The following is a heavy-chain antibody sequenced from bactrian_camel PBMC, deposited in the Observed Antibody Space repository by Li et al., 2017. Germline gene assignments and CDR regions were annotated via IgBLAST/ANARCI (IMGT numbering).Heavy chain of an antibody. CDR1: GYASAIKC. CDR3: AARVGYCFTSHLSAGLFGE. J-gene: IGHJ6*01. Sequence: HVQLVESGGGSVQPGGSLRLTCTASGYASAIKCWGWVRRAPGKALEHVAAVDGGGVGYSDPVKGRFTLSRDNGKNTLYLQMNSLKPEDTAMYYCAARVGYCFTSHLSAGLFGEWGQGTQVTVS. D-gene: IGHD3*01. CDR2: VDGGGV. V-gene: IGHV3S26*01.